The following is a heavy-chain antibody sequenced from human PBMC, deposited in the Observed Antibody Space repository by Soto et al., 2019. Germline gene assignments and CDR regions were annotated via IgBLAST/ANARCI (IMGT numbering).Heavy chain of an antibody. Sequence: QVQLVQSGAEVKKPGSSVKVSCKASGGTFSSYTISWVRQAPGQGLEWMGRIIPILGIANYAQKFQGRVTNTADKTTSTAYMELSSLRSDDTAVYYCARGVAARPGYYYYMDVWGKGTTVTVSS. V-gene: IGHV1-69*02. J-gene: IGHJ6*03. CDR1: GGTFSSYT. D-gene: IGHD6-6*01. CDR3: ARGVAARPGYYYYMDV. CDR2: IIPILGIA.